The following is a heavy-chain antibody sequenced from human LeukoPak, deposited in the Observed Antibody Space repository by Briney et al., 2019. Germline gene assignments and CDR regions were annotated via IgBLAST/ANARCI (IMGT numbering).Heavy chain of an antibody. CDR3: ARADTATGWFDP. V-gene: IGHV1-69*05. CDR2: IIPIFGTA. D-gene: IGHD5-18*01. CDR1: GGTFSSYA. Sequence: SVKVSCKASGGTFSSYAISWVRQAPGQGLEWMGGIIPIFGTANYAQKLQGRVTMTTDTSTSTAYMELRSLRSDDTAVYYCARADTATGWFDPWGQGTLVTVSS. J-gene: IGHJ5*02.